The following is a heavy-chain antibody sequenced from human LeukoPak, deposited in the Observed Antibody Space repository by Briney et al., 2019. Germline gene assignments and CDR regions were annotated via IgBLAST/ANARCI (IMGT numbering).Heavy chain of an antibody. J-gene: IGHJ6*03. CDR3: ARESLGYCSGSTCYYFYMDF. D-gene: IGHD2-15*01. V-gene: IGHV3-48*04. CDR1: GFSFSSYS. CDR2: ISGSSNTI. Sequence: GGSLRLSCAASGFSFSSYSMNWVRQALGKGLEWLSYISGSSNTIYYADSVKGRFTISRDNAMNSQYLQMNSLRAEDTAVYYCARESLGYCSGSTCYYFYMDFWGKGTTVTVSS.